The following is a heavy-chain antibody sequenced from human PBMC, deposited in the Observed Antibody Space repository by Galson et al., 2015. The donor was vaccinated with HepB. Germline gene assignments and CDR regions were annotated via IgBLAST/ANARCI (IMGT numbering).Heavy chain of an antibody. CDR2: ISAYNGNT. Sequence: SVKVSCKASGYTFTSYGISWVRQAPGQGLEWMGWISAYNGNTNYAQKLQGRVTMTTDTSTSTAYMELRSLRSDDTAVYYCARDYSPYYYDSSGYYGYWGQGTLVTVSS. CDR3: ARDYSPYYYDSSGYYGY. J-gene: IGHJ4*02. V-gene: IGHV1-18*01. D-gene: IGHD3-22*01. CDR1: GYTFTSYG.